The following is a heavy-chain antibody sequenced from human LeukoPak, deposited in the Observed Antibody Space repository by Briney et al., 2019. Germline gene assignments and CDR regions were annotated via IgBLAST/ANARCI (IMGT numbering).Heavy chain of an antibody. V-gene: IGHV4-39*06. J-gene: IGHJ4*02. CDR3: ARGEWELLLEN. Sequence: SETLSLTCTVSGGSISSSSYYWGWIRQPPGKGLEWIGSIYYSGSTYYNPSLKSRVTISVDTSKNQFPLKLSSVTAADTAVYYCARGEWELLLENWGQGTLVTVSS. CDR1: GGSISSSSYY. CDR2: IYYSGST. D-gene: IGHD1-26*01.